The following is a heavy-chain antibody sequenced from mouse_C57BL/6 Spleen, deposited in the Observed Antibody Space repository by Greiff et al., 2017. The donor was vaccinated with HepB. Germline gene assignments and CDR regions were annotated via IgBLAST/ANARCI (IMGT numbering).Heavy chain of an antibody. Sequence: EVKVEESGEGLVKPGGSLKLSCAASGFTFSSYAMSWVRQTPEKRLEWVAYISSGGDYIYYAYTVKGRFTISRDNARNTLYLQMSSLKSEDTAMYYCTRDGIYSYYAMDYWGQGTSVTVSS. CDR1: GFTFSSYA. CDR3: TRDGIYSYYAMDY. J-gene: IGHJ4*01. D-gene: IGHD2-12*01. CDR2: ISSGGDYI. V-gene: IGHV5-9-1*02.